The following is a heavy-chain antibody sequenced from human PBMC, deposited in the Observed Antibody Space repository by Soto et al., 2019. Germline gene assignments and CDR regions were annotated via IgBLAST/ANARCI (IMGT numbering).Heavy chain of an antibody. D-gene: IGHD3-16*01. Sequence: VQLVESGGGVVQPGRSLRLSCAASGFTFSSYGMHWVRQAPGKGLEWVAVISYDGSNKYYADSVKGRFTISRDNSKNTLYLQMNSLRAEDTAVYYCAKDGVGENGAYYYMDVWGKGTTVTVSS. CDR1: GFTFSSYG. CDR3: AKDGVGENGAYYYMDV. J-gene: IGHJ6*03. V-gene: IGHV3-30*18. CDR2: ISYDGSNK.